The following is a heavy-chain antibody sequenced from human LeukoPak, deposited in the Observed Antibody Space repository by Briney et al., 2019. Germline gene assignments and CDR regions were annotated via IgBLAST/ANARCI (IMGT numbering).Heavy chain of an antibody. Sequence: PGRSLRLSCAASGFIFDGYAMNWVRQALGKGLERVAQVSKDGSDTFYADSVRGRFTISRDNSKNTLSLQMDNLRVDDTAVYFCATGRVQLDYWGQGALVSVSS. D-gene: IGHD3-10*01. CDR1: GFIFDGYA. V-gene: IGHV3-30*03. CDR2: VSKDGSDT. CDR3: ATGRVQLDY. J-gene: IGHJ4*02.